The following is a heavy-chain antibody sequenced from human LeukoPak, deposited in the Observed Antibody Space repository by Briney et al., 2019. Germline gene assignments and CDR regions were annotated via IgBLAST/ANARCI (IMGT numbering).Heavy chain of an antibody. V-gene: IGHV4-39*07. CDR1: GGSISSSGSY. CDR3: ARVMAARREDLNWFDP. J-gene: IGHJ5*02. D-gene: IGHD6-6*01. Sequence: SETLSLTCTVSGGSISSSGSYWGWIRQPPGKGLEWIGSIYYSGNTYNPSLKNRATKPVDTHKKQFSLNLTSVNAAETAVYYCARVMAARREDLNWFDPWGQGTLVTVSS. CDR2: IYYSGNT.